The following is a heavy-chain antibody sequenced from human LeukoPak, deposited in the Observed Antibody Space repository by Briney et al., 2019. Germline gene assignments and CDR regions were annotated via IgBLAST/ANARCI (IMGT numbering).Heavy chain of an antibody. J-gene: IGHJ6*02. CDR1: GYTFTGYY. Sequence: ASVKVSCKASGYTFTGYYMHWVRQAPGQGLEWMGWINPNSGGTNYAQKFQGRVTMTRDTPISTAYMELSRPRSDDTAVYYCARGCSGGSCYSDYYYYGMDVWGQGTTVTVSS. V-gene: IGHV1-2*02. CDR2: INPNSGGT. D-gene: IGHD2-15*01. CDR3: ARGCSGGSCYSDYYYYGMDV.